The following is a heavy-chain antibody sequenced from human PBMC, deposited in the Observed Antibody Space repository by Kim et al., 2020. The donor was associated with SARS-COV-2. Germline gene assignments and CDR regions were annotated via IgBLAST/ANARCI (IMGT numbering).Heavy chain of an antibody. D-gene: IGHD1-26*01. CDR2: IYYSGST. CDR1: GGSVSSGSYY. CDR3: ARGPELLSIAFHI. Sequence: SETLSLTCTVSGGSVSSGSYYWSWIRQPPGKGLEWIGYIYYSGSTNYNPSLKSRVTISVDTSKNQFSLKLSSVTAADTAVYYCARGPELLSIAFHIWGQGTMVTLSS. J-gene: IGHJ3*02. V-gene: IGHV4-61*01.